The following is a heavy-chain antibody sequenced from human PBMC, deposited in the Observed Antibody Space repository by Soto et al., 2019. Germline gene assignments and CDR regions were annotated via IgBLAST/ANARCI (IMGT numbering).Heavy chain of an antibody. CDR3: ARDPDSSSSGPTYYYYYYGMDV. CDR1: GGTFSSYA. J-gene: IGHJ6*02. D-gene: IGHD6-6*01. V-gene: IGHV1-69*13. CDR2: IIPIFGTA. Sequence: GASVKVSCKASGGTFSSYAISWVRQAPGQGLEWMGGIIPIFGTANYAQKFQGRVTITADESTSTAYMELSSLRSEDTAVYYCARDPDSSSSGPTYYYYYYGMDVWGQGTTVTVSS.